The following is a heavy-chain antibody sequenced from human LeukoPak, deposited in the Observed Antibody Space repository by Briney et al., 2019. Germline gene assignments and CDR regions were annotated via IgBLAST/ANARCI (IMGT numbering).Heavy chain of an antibody. CDR1: GGSISSGGYS. V-gene: IGHV4-30-2*01. Sequence: SETLSLTCAVSGGSISSGGYSWSWIRQPPGKGLEWIGYIYHSGSTYYNPSLKSRVTISVDRSKNQFSLKLSSVTAADTAVYYCARGPPRYRMRNGYNYFGYWGQGTLVTVSS. CDR3: ARGPPRYRMRNGYNYFGY. J-gene: IGHJ4*02. CDR2: IYHSGST. D-gene: IGHD5-24*01.